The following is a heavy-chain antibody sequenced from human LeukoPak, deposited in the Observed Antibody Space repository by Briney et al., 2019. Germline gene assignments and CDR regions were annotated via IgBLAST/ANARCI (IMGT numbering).Heavy chain of an antibody. D-gene: IGHD3-10*01. CDR3: AKRASGSGTSLYYFDY. CDR1: GFTFGSYA. CDR2: ISNSGGST. J-gene: IGHJ4*02. Sequence: GGSLRLSCAASGFTFGSYAMSWVRQAPGKGLEWVSVISNSGGSTFYADSVKGRFTISRDNSKNTLYLQMNSLRAEDTAVYYCAKRASGSGTSLYYFDYWGQGTLVTVSS. V-gene: IGHV3-23*01.